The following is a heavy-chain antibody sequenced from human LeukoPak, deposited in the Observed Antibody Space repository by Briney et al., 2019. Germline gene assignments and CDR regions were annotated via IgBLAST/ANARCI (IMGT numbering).Heavy chain of an antibody. V-gene: IGHV1-69*02. D-gene: IGHD3-10*01. J-gene: IGHJ4*02. CDR1: GGTFSSYT. CDR2: IIPILGIA. CDR3: ATTVWFGELAFDY. Sequence: SVKVSCKASGGTFSSYTISWVRQAPGQGLEWMGRIIPILGIANYAQKFQGRVTITADKSTSTAYMGLSSLRSEDTAVYYCATTVWFGELAFDYWGQGTLVTVSS.